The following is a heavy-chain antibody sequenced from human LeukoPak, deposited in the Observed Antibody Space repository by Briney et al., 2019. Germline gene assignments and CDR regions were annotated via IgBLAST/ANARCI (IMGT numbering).Heavy chain of an antibody. D-gene: IGHD1-26*01. V-gene: IGHV3-23*01. J-gene: IGHJ4*02. Sequence: GGSLRLSCTASEFTFDNYAMSWVRQAPGKGLEWVSVISGSGYYSYYADSVKGRFTVSRDNSKTTLYLQMNSLRADDTAVYYCAKGGPTGSNYFDFWGQGTLVTVSS. CDR3: AKGGPTGSNYFDF. CDR2: ISGSGYYS. CDR1: EFTFDNYA.